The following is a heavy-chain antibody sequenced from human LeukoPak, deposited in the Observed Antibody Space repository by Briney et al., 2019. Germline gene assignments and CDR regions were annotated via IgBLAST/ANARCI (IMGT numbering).Heavy chain of an antibody. Sequence: PGRSLRLSCAASGFTFSSYGMHWVRQAPGKGLEWVAVISYDGSNKYYADSVKGRFTISRDNSKNTLYLQMNSPRAEDTAVYYCARGSYFDYWGQGTLVTVSS. CDR3: ARGSYFDY. CDR1: GFTFSSYG. V-gene: IGHV3-30*03. J-gene: IGHJ4*02. CDR2: ISYDGSNK.